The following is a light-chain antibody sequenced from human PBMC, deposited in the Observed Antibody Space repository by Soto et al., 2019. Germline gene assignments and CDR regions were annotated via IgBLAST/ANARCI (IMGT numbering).Light chain of an antibody. CDR1: SSDVGGYSR. CDR2: EVS. CDR3: NSYTSSNTRV. V-gene: IGLV2-14*01. J-gene: IGLJ1*01. Sequence: QSVRTQPASVSGSLGQSITISCTGTSSDVGGYSRVSWYQHHPGKAPKLIIYEVSDRPSGVSNRFSGSKSGNTASLTISGLQAEDEADYYCNSYTSSNTRVFGTGT.